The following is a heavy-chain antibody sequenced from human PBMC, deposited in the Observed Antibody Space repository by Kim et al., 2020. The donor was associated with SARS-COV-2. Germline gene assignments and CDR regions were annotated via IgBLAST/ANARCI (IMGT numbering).Heavy chain of an antibody. CDR3: GAVAGTVYYYGMDV. V-gene: IGHV4-34*13. Sequence: TPSLKSRVPISVDTSKNQCALKLSSVTAADTAVYYCGAVAGTVYYYGMDVWGQGTTVTVSS. D-gene: IGHD6-19*01. J-gene: IGHJ6*02.